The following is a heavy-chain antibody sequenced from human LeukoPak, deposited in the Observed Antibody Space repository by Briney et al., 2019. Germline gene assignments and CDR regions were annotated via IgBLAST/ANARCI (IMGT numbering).Heavy chain of an antibody. CDR1: GYTFTGYY. J-gene: IGHJ6*02. CDR2: INPNSGGT. CDR3: ARDFRGCSSTSCHYYGMDV. Sequence: ASVKVSCKASGYTFTGYYMHWVRQAPGQGLEWMGWINPNSGGTNYAQKFQGWVTMTRDTSISTAYMELSRLRSDDTAVYYCARDFRGCSSTSCHYYGMDVWGQGTTVTVSS. V-gene: IGHV1-2*04. D-gene: IGHD2-2*01.